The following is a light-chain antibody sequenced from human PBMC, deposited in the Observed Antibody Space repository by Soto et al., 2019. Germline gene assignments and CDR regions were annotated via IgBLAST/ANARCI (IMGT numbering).Light chain of an antibody. J-gene: IGLJ1*01. CDR1: KSDIGVYDF. V-gene: IGLV2-23*01. Sequence: QSVLTQPPSASGSPGQSVTISCTGTKSDIGVYDFVSWYQHLPGKAPRLIIYEGSKRPSGVSNRFSGSKSGNTASLTISGLQAEDEADYYCCSYAGSSTPYVFGTGTKVTVL. CDR2: EGS. CDR3: CSYAGSSTPYV.